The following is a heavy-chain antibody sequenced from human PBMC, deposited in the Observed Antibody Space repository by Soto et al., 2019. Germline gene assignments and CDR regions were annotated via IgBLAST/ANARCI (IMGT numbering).Heavy chain of an antibody. CDR1: GFTFSSYA. D-gene: IGHD3-3*01. V-gene: IGHV3-30-3*01. CDR2: ISYDGSNK. CDR3: ARAEGDTSMFFGVVIIHPPDY. J-gene: IGHJ4*02. Sequence: PGGSLRLSCAASGFTFSSYAMHWVRQAPGKGLEWVAVISYDGSNKYYADSVKGRFTISRDNSKNTLYLQMNSLRAEDTAVYYCARAEGDTSMFFGVVIIHPPDYWGQGALVNVFS.